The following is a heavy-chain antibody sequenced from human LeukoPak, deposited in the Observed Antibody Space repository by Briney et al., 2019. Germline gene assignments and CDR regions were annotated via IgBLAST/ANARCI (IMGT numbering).Heavy chain of an antibody. J-gene: IGHJ4*02. CDR2: ISGSGGST. CDR1: GFTFSSYG. CDR3: AKDEGGSHDY. V-gene: IGHV3-23*01. Sequence: GGTLRLSCAASGFTFSSYGMSWVRQAPGKGLEWVSAISGSGGSTYYADSVKGRFTISRDNSKNTLYLQMNSLRAEDTAVYYCAKDEGGSHDYWGQGTLVTVSS. D-gene: IGHD1-26*01.